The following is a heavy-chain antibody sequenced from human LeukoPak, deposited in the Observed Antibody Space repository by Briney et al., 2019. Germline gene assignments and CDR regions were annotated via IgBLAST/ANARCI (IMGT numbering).Heavy chain of an antibody. CDR2: INSDGSST. CDR1: GSTFSSYW. J-gene: IGHJ5*02. V-gene: IGHV3-74*01. Sequence: GGSLRLSCAASGSTFSSYWMHWVRQAPGKGLVWVSRINSDGSSTSYADSVKGRFTISRDNAKNTLYLQMNSLRAEDTAVYYCARVGMANWFDPWGQGTLVTVSS. D-gene: IGHD5-24*01. CDR3: ARVGMANWFDP.